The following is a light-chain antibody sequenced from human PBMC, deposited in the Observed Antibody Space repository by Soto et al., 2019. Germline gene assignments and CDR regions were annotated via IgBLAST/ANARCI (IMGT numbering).Light chain of an antibody. CDR1: QSVNSY. CDR3: QQRSSWPT. J-gene: IGKJ2*01. CDR2: DTS. V-gene: IGKV3-11*01. Sequence: EIVLTQSPATLSLSPGERATLSCRASQSVNSYLAWYQQKRGQAPRLLIYDTSNRATGIPDRFSGSGSGTDFTLTISSLEPEDFAVYYCQQRSSWPTFGQGTKVDIK.